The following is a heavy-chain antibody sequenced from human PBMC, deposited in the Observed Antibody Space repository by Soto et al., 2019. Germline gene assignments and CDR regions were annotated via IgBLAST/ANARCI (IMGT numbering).Heavy chain of an antibody. CDR3: AREGDRTANTFDC. CDR1: GGSVSSGSYY. J-gene: IGHJ4*02. D-gene: IGHD1-1*01. V-gene: IGHV4-61*01. CDR2: IYYSGST. Sequence: PSETLALTCTVSGGSVSSGSYYWSWIRQPPGRGLEWIGYIYYSGSTNYNPSLKSRVSISLETSKNQFSLKLSSVTAADTAVYYCAREGDRTANTFDCWGPGTLVTV.